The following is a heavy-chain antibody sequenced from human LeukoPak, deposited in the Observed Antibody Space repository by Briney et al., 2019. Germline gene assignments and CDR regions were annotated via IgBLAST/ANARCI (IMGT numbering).Heavy chain of an antibody. J-gene: IGHJ5*02. CDR3: ARGTFGVVIRFNWFDP. CDR1: GWSFSSYY. CDR2: INHSGST. D-gene: IGHD3-3*01. Sequence: SETVSLTCAVYGWSFSSYYWSWIRQPPGKGLEWIGEINHSGSTNYNPSLKSRVTISVDTSKNQFSLKLSSVTAADTAVYYCARGTFGVVIRFNWFDPWGQGTLVTVSS. V-gene: IGHV4-34*01.